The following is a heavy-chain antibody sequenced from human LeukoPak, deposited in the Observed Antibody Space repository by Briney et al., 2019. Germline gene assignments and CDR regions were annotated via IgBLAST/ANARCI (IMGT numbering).Heavy chain of an antibody. CDR3: ARDRGYSDGLDY. J-gene: IGHJ4*02. CDR2: IIPIFGTA. CDR1: GGTFSSYA. V-gene: IGHV1-69*05. Sequence: SVKVSCKSSGGTFSSYAISWVRQAPGQGLEWMGGIIPIFGTANYAQKFQGRVTITTDESTSTAYMELSSLRSEDTAVYYCARDRGYSDGLDYWGQGTLVTVSS. D-gene: IGHD5-18*01.